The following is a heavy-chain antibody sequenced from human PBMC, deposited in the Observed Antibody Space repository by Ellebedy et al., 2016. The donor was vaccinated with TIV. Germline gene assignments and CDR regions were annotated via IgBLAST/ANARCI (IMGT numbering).Heavy chain of an antibody. CDR3: ASRSGSFYYYYGMDV. CDR1: GFTFSSYE. CDR2: ISSSGSTI. J-gene: IGHJ6*02. Sequence: GESLKISCAASGFTFSSYEMNWVRQAPGKGLEWVSYISSSGSTIYYADSVKGRFTISRDNAKNSLYLQMNSLRAEDTAVYYCASRSGSFYYYYGMDVWGQGTTVTVSS. D-gene: IGHD1-26*01. V-gene: IGHV3-48*03.